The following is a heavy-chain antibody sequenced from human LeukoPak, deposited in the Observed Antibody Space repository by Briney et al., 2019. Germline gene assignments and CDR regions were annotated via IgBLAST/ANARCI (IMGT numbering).Heavy chain of an antibody. CDR3: ARSQGGTMSLRHFDL. CDR2: IYSGGST. J-gene: IGHJ2*01. Sequence: PGVSLRLSCAASGFTDSSNYMSGARQAPGKGLEWVSVIYSGGSTYYADSVKGRFTISRDNSKNMLYLQMNSLRAVDTAVYYCARSQGGTMSLRHFDLWGRGTLVTVSS. D-gene: IGHD3-22*01. V-gene: IGHV3-53*01. CDR1: GFTDSSNY.